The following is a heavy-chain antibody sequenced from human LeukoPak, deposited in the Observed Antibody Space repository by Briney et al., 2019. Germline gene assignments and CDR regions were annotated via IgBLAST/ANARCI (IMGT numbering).Heavy chain of an antibody. CDR1: GYPLTELS. CDR3: ATSYCSSTSCYMEATFDY. V-gene: IGHV1-24*01. CDR2: FDPEDGET. J-gene: IGHJ4*02. Sequence: ASVKVSCKVSGYPLTELSMHWVRQAPGKGLEWMGGFDPEDGETIYAQKFQGRVTMTEDTSTDTAYMELSSLRSEDTAVYYCATSYCSSTSCYMEATFDYWGQGTLVTVSS. D-gene: IGHD2-2*01.